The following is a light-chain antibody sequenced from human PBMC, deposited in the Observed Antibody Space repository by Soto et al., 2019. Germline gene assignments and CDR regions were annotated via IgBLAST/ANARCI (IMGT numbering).Light chain of an antibody. J-gene: IGLJ1*01. CDR3: SSYAGSSNV. CDR1: SSDVGGYNY. V-gene: IGLV2-8*01. Sequence: ALTQPPSASGSPGQSVAISCTGTSSDVGGYNYVSWYQQHPGKAPKLMIYEVNKRPSGVPDRFSGSKSGNTASLTVSGLRAEDEADYYCSSYAGSSNVFGTGTKVTVL. CDR2: EVN.